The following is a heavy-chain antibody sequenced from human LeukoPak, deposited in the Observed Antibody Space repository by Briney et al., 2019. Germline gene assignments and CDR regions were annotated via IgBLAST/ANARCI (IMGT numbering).Heavy chain of an antibody. CDR1: GYTFTSYD. Sequence: GASVKVSCKASGYTFTSYDINWVRQATGQGLEWMGWMNPNSGNTGYAQKFQGRVTMTRNTSISTAYMELSSLRSEDTAVYYCARGSGYASGRAAAYNWFDPWGQGTLVTVSS. CDR2: MNPNSGNT. D-gene: IGHD3-10*01. CDR3: ARGSGYASGRAAAYNWFDP. J-gene: IGHJ5*02. V-gene: IGHV1-8*01.